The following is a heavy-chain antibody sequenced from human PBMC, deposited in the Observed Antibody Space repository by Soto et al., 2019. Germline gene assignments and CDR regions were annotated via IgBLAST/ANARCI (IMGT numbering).Heavy chain of an antibody. D-gene: IGHD6-13*01. CDR2: IYYSGNT. V-gene: IGHV4-39*01. CDR1: GGSISSYY. Sequence: SETLSLTCTVSGGSISSYYWGWIRQPPGRGLEWIGSIYYSGNTYYNPSLKSRVTISVDTSKNQFSLKLSSVTAADTAVYYCSRHAPVERAAAAPWEYFDLWGRGPLVT. J-gene: IGHJ2*01. CDR3: SRHAPVERAAAAPWEYFDL.